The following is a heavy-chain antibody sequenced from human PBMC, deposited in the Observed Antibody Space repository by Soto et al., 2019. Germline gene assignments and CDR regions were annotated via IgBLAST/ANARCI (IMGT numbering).Heavy chain of an antibody. D-gene: IGHD1-26*01. Sequence: QGQLVESGGGVVQSGRSLRLSCAASGFIFSSYGMHWVRRAPGKGLEWVAVVSYDGANEAYADSVKGRFTVSRDNSKSTVFLQMDSLRAKDTALYYCAKSKSGVGPFQPQSFFDYWGQGALVAVSS. V-gene: IGHV3-30*18. CDR3: AKSKSGVGPFQPQSFFDY. J-gene: IGHJ4*02. CDR1: GFIFSSYG. CDR2: VSYDGANE.